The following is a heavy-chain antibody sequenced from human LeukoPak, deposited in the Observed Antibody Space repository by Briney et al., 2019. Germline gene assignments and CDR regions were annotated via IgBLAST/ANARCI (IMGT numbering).Heavy chain of an antibody. V-gene: IGHV3-9*01. J-gene: IGHJ4*02. D-gene: IGHD3-10*01. CDR2: ISWNSGSI. CDR1: GFTFDDYA. Sequence: PGGSLRLSCAASGFTFDDYAMHWVRQAPGKGLEWVSGISWNSGSIGYADSVKGRFTISRDNAKNSLYLQMNSLRAEDTALYYCARDPAALWFGEGIVWGQGTLVTVSS. CDR3: ARDPAALWFGEGIV.